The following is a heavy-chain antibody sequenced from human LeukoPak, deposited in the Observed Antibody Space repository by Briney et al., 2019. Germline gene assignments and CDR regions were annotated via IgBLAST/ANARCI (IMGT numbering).Heavy chain of an antibody. CDR2: ISYDGSNK. V-gene: IGHV3-30*09. D-gene: IGHD6-19*01. Sequence: PGRSLRLSCAASGFTFSSYAMHWVRQAPGKGREWVAVISYDGSNKYYADPVKGRFAISRDNSKHTLYLQMNSLRAEDTAVYYCARYEGSGWFDYWGQGTLVTVSS. CDR3: ARYEGSGWFDY. J-gene: IGHJ4*02. CDR1: GFTFSSYA.